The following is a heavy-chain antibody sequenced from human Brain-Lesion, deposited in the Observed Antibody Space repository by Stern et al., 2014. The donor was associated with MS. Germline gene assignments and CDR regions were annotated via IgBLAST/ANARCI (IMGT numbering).Heavy chain of an antibody. CDR3: ATGDFRQQLVPGPYYFYGMDV. CDR1: GYTLTELS. D-gene: IGHD6-13*01. Sequence: VQLVESGAEVKKPGASVKVSCKVSGYTLTELSMHWVRQAPGKRLERMGSFDSEDGETIYAQKFQGRVSMTEDTSTDTAYMELSSLRSEDTAVYYCATGDFRQQLVPGPYYFYGMDVWGQGTTVTVSS. CDR2: FDSEDGET. V-gene: IGHV1-24*01. J-gene: IGHJ6*02.